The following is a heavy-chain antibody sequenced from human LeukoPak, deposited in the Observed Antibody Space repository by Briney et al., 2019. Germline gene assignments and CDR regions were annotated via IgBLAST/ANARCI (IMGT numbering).Heavy chain of an antibody. Sequence: ASVKVSCKASGYTFTSYDINWVRQATGQGLEWMGWMNPNSGNTGYAQKFQGRVTITRNTSISTAYMELSSLRSDDTAVYYCAREPPYYDILTGSFYYYYMDVWGKGTTVTISS. D-gene: IGHD3-9*01. CDR2: MNPNSGNT. J-gene: IGHJ6*03. CDR1: GYTFTSYD. CDR3: AREPPYYDILTGSFYYYYMDV. V-gene: IGHV1-8*03.